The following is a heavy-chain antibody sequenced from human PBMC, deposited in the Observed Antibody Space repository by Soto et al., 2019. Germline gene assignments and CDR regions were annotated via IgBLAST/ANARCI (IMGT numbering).Heavy chain of an antibody. J-gene: IGHJ6*02. CDR3: ASATSQYYDFWSGYPLDV. Sequence: QVQLVQSGAEVKKPGSSVKVSCKASGGTFSSYAISWVRQAPGQGLEWMGGIIPILGTANYAQKFQGRVTITADESTSTAYMELSSLRSEDTAVYYCASATSQYYDFWSGYPLDVWGQGPTVTVSS. V-gene: IGHV1-69*01. CDR2: IIPILGTA. CDR1: GGTFSSYA. D-gene: IGHD3-3*01.